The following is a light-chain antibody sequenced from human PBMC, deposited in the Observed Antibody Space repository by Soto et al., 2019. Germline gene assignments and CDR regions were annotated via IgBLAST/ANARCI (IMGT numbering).Light chain of an antibody. CDR1: QRISNY. J-gene: IGKJ2*01. CDR2: AAS. Sequence: DIPMTQSPSSLTAPVGDRVTITCRASQRISNYLNWYQHEPGKAPRLLIYAASSLQSGVPSRFSGTGYGTDFTLTISSLQPDDFATYYCPQSYSTPDYTIGQGTQVEIK. V-gene: IGKV1-39*01. CDR3: PQSYSTPDYT.